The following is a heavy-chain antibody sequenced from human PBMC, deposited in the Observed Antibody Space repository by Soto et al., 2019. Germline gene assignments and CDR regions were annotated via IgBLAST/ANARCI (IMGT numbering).Heavy chain of an antibody. Sequence: ASVKVSCKVSGYTLTELSMHWVRQAPGKGLERMGGFDPEDGETIYAQKFQGRVTMTEDTSTDTSYMELSSLRSEDTAVYYCATGLDDYYGSGSYYLVDYWGQGTLVTVSS. V-gene: IGHV1-24*01. J-gene: IGHJ4*02. D-gene: IGHD3-10*01. CDR3: ATGLDDYYGSGSYYLVDY. CDR2: FDPEDGET. CDR1: GYTLTELS.